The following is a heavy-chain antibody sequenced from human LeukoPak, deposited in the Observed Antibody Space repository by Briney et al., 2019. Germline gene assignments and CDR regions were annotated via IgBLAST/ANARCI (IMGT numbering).Heavy chain of an antibody. Sequence: SETLSLTCAVYGGSFSGYYWSWIRQPPGKGLEWIGEINHSGSTNYNPSLKSRVTISVDKSKNQFSLKLSSVTAADTAVYYCAITAVAGTWNYWGQGTLVTVSS. CDR1: GGSFSGYY. J-gene: IGHJ4*02. V-gene: IGHV4-34*01. CDR2: INHSGST. CDR3: AITAVAGTWNY. D-gene: IGHD6-19*01.